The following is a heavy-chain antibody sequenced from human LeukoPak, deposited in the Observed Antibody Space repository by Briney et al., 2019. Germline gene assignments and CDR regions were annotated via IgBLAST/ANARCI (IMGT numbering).Heavy chain of an antibody. CDR3: AKDADTATIIYWYFDL. CDR2: ISGSGGST. CDR1: GFTFSSYA. V-gene: IGHV3-23*01. D-gene: IGHD5-18*01. J-gene: IGHJ2*01. Sequence: GGSLRLSCAASGFTFSSYAMSWVREAPGKGLVWVSAISGSGGSTYYADSVKGRFTISRDNSKNTLYLQMNSLRAEDTAMYYCAKDADTATIIYWYFDLWGRGTLVTVSS.